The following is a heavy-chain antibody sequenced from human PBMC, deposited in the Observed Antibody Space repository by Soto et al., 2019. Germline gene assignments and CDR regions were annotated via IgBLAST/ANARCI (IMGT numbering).Heavy chain of an antibody. CDR3: ARLVYDSRLNYLYFDY. Sequence: SETLSLTCDVSGVSISSGNWWSWVRQPPGGGLEWIGEVYHDGSATYHPSLERRATVSVDRINNRFSLRLNSVTAADTAIYYCARLVYDSRLNYLYFDYWGQGALVTVSS. V-gene: IGHV4-4*02. CDR2: VYHDGSA. CDR1: GVSISSGNW. D-gene: IGHD3-22*01. J-gene: IGHJ4*02.